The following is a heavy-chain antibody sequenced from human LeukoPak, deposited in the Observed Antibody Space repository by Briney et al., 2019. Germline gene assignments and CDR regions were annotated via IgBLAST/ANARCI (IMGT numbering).Heavy chain of an antibody. J-gene: IGHJ5*02. V-gene: IGHV1-2*02. CDR1: GYTFTGYY. D-gene: IGHD3-22*01. CDR2: INPNSGST. CDR3: ARDYYDSSGPPRFDP. Sequence: ASVKVSCKASGYTFTGYYMHWVRQAPGQGLEWMGWINPNSGSTNYAQKFQGRVTMTRDTSISTAYMELSRLRSDDTAVYYCARDYYDSSGPPRFDPWGQGTLVTVSS.